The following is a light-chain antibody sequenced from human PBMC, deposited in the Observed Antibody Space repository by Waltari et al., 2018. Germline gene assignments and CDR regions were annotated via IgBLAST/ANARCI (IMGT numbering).Light chain of an antibody. Sequence: DIVLTQSPASLALPLGERATISCTSSQSILYKFRNMSYLAWYQPKPGQSPKLLFYWASTRKSGVPDRFSGSGSGTYFALTISSLQAEDVAVYYCQQYYSTPWTFGQGTRVEVK. CDR2: WAS. V-gene: IGKV4-1*01. J-gene: IGKJ1*01. CDR3: QQYYSTPWT. CDR1: QSILYKFRNMSY.